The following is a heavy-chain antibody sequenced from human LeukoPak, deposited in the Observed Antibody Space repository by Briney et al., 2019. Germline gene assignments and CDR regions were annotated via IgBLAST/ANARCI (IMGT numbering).Heavy chain of an antibody. V-gene: IGHV3-23*01. Sequence: GGSLRLSCAASGLTFSNYAMSWVRQAPGKGLEWVSAISGSGGRTDYADSVKGRFTISRDNAKNSLYLQMNSLRAADTAVYFCARANYLTFNFDYWGQGTLVTVSS. D-gene: IGHD4/OR15-4a*01. CDR1: GLTFSNYA. CDR2: ISGSGGRT. CDR3: ARANYLTFNFDY. J-gene: IGHJ4*02.